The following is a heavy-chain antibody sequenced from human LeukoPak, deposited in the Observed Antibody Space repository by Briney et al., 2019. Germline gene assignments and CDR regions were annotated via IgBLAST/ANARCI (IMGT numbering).Heavy chain of an antibody. CDR1: GGSISSTNW. CDR2: IFHSGGT. Sequence: SETLSLTCAVSGGSISSTNWWSWVRQPPGKGLEWIGEIFHSGGTDYNPSLKSRISLSVDKSQNQFSLKLNSLTAADTAVYYCAANGYYSIDVWGKGTTVTVSS. J-gene: IGHJ6*03. V-gene: IGHV4-4*02. D-gene: IGHD2-8*01. CDR3: AANGYYSIDV.